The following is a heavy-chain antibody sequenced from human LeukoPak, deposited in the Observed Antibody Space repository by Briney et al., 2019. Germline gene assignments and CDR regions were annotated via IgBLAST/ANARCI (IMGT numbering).Heavy chain of an antibody. D-gene: IGHD2-15*01. CDR2: IIPICGTA. CDR3: AGTVVVADTRLNWFDP. Sequence: SVKVSCKASGGTFSSYAISWVRQAPGQGLEWMGGIIPICGTANYAQKFQGRVTITTDESTSTAYMELSSLRSEDTAVYYCAGTVVVADTRLNWFDPWGQGTLVTVSS. V-gene: IGHV1-69*05. CDR1: GGTFSSYA. J-gene: IGHJ5*02.